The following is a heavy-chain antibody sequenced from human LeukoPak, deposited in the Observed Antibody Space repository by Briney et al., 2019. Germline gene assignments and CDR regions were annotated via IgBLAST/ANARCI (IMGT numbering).Heavy chain of an antibody. V-gene: IGHV3-7*01. D-gene: IGHD1-1*01. J-gene: IGHJ4*02. CDR1: GFTYSSYW. Sequence: GGSLRLSCAASGFTYSSYWMSWVRQAPGKGLEWVANIKADGSEKYFVDSVKGRFTISRDNAKNSLYLQMNSLRAEDAAVYYCAREDDGFDYWGQGTLVTVSS. CDR2: IKADGSEK. CDR3: AREDDGFDY.